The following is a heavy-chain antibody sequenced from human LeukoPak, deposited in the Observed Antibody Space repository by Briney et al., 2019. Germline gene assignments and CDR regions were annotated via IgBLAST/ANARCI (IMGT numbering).Heavy chain of an antibody. CDR2: ISGSGGNT. J-gene: IGHJ6*04. V-gene: IGHV3-23*01. CDR1: GFTFSSYA. CDR3: AKDRSMVRGVPPGGMDV. D-gene: IGHD3-10*01. Sequence: GGSLRLSCAASGFTFSSYAMSWVRQAPGKGLEWVSAISGSGGNTYYADSVKGRFTISRDNSKNTLYLQMNSLRAEDTAVYYCAKDRSMVRGVPPGGMDVWGKGTTVTVSS.